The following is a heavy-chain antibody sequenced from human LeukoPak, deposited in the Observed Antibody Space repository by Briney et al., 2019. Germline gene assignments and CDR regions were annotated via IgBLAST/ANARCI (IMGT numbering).Heavy chain of an antibody. CDR3: ARDAGSEHNY. D-gene: IGHD2-21*01. J-gene: IGHJ4*02. V-gene: IGHV3-66*01. CDR1: GFTVSSNY. CDR2: LYSAGHT. Sequence: GGSLRLSCAASGFTVSSNYLSWVRQAPGKGLEWVSLLYSAGHTYYADSVKGRFTISRDNAKNSLYLQMNSLRAEDTAVYYCARDAGSEHNYWGQGTLVTVSS.